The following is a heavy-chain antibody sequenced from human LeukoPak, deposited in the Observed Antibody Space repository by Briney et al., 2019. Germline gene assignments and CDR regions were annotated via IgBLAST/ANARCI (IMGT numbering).Heavy chain of an antibody. Sequence: SETLSLTCTVSGYSISSGYYWGWIRQPPGKGLEWIGSIYHSGSTYYNPSLKSRVTISVDTSKNQFSLKLSSVTAADTAVYYCARDPGTHSGDYYYYYGMDVWGQGTTVTVSS. CDR3: ARDPGTHSGDYYYYYGMDV. J-gene: IGHJ6*02. CDR2: IYHSGST. D-gene: IGHD1-1*01. CDR1: GYSISSGYY. V-gene: IGHV4-38-2*02.